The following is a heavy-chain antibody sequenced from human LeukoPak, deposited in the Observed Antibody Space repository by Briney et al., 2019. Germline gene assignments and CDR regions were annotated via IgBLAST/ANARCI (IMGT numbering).Heavy chain of an antibody. CDR2: ISGSGGST. J-gene: IGHJ4*02. Sequence: GGSLRLSCAASGFTFSSYAMSWVRQAPGQGLVWVSAISGSGGSTYYADSVKGRFTISRDNSKNTLYLQMNSLRAEDTAVYYCAKDARVTMIVGYDYWGQGTLVTVSS. V-gene: IGHV3-23*01. CDR3: AKDARVTMIVGYDY. D-gene: IGHD3-22*01. CDR1: GFTFSSYA.